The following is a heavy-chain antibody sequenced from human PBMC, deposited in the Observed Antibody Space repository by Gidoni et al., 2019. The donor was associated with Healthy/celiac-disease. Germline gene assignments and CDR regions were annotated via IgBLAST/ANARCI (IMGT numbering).Heavy chain of an antibody. J-gene: IGHJ4*02. D-gene: IGHD3-10*01. CDR2: IIPIFSTA. V-gene: IGHV1-69*06. Sequence: QVQLVQSGAEVKKPWSSVKVSCKASGGTFSSYAISWVRQAPGKGLEWMGGIIPIFSTANYAQKYQGKVTITADKSTSAAYVELSSLRSEDTAVYYCARGYYGSGSKRGEFDYWDQGTLVTVSS. CDR3: ARGYYGSGSKRGEFDY. CDR1: GGTFSSYA.